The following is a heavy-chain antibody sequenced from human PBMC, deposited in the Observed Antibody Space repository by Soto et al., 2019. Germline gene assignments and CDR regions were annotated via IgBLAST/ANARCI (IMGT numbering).Heavy chain of an antibody. D-gene: IGHD3-22*01. V-gene: IGHV1-18*01. Sequence: QVQLVQSGPEVKNPRASVKVSCKASGYKFTNFGIAWIRQAPVQGLEWMGRISVYNGDTTFAQNFQDRVTLSTDTSTSTAYMELRSLRSDDTAVYYCARAEYYYDSSGYYLLFYFDYWGQGTLVTVSS. J-gene: IGHJ4*02. CDR1: GYKFTNFG. CDR2: ISVYNGDT. CDR3: ARAEYYYDSSGYYLLFYFDY.